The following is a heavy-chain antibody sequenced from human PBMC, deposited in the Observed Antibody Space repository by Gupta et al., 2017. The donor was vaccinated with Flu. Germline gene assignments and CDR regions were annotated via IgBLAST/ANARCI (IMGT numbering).Heavy chain of an antibody. J-gene: IGHJ4*02. CDR2: IDWDDDK. D-gene: IGHD1-26*01. CDR1: GFSLSTSGMR. CDR3: ARSPVGNYYLDY. Sequence: QVTLKESGPALVKPTQTLTLTCTFSGFSLSTSGMRVSWIRQPPGKALEWLARIDWDDDKFYSTSLKTRLTISKDTSKNQVVLTMTKMDPVDTATYYCARSPVGNYYLDYWGQGTLVTVSS. V-gene: IGHV2-70*04.